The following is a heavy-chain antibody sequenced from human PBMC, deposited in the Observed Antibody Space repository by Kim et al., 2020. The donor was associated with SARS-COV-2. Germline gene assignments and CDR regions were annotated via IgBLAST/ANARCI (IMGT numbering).Heavy chain of an antibody. J-gene: IGHJ4*02. V-gene: IGHV4-34*01. D-gene: IGHD3-16*02. CDR2: GTT. Sequence: GTTNYNPSLKSRVTISVDTSKNQFSLKLSSVTAADTAVYYCARGQGSYHYWGQGTLVTVSS. CDR3: ARGQGSYHY.